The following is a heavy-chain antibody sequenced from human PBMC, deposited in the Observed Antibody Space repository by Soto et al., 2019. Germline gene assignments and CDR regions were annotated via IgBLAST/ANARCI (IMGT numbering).Heavy chain of an antibody. Sequence: GESLKISCKTSGFSFTNYWIAWVRQMPGRGLEWMGIIYPGDSDTQYSPSFQGQVTISADKSINTAYLQWDSLRASDTAIYYGTRHTYYFESWGQGTLVTVSS. CDR1: GFSFTNYW. CDR2: IYPGDSDT. CDR3: TRHTYYFES. J-gene: IGHJ4*02. V-gene: IGHV5-51*01.